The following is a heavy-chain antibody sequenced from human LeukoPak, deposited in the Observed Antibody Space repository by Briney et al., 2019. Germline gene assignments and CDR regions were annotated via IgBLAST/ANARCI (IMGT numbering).Heavy chain of an antibody. D-gene: IGHD3-22*01. Sequence: ASVKVSCKASGGTFSSYAISWVRQAPGQGLEWMGWISAYNGNTNYAQKLQGRVTMTTDTSTSTAYMELRSLRSDDTAVYYCAREGYYDSSAFTYYYYYGMDVWGQGTTVTVSS. J-gene: IGHJ6*02. CDR3: AREGYYDSSAFTYYYYYGMDV. V-gene: IGHV1-18*01. CDR2: ISAYNGNT. CDR1: GGTFSSYA.